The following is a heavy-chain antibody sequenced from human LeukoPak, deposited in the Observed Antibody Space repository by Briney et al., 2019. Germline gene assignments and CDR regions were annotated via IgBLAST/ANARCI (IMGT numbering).Heavy chain of an antibody. CDR3: AKDKYYYDSSGYSVGPNWFDP. CDR2: ISGSGGST. CDR1: GFTFSSYA. Sequence: PGGSLGLSCAASGFTFSSYAMSWVRQAPGKGLEWVSAISGSGGSTYYADSVRGRFTISRDNSKNTLYLQMNSLRAEDTAVYYCAKDKYYYDSSGYSVGPNWFDPWGQGTLVTVSS. J-gene: IGHJ5*02. D-gene: IGHD3-22*01. V-gene: IGHV3-23*01.